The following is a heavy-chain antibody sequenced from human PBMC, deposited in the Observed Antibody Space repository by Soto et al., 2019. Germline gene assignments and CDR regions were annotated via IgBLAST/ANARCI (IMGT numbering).Heavy chain of an antibody. CDR2: MWYDGTNK. CDR3: ARVPVAQYGSGDSCYDPLDS. D-gene: IGHD2-15*01. J-gene: IGHJ4*01. V-gene: IGHV3-33*01. CDR1: GFTFSTYG. Sequence: GGSLSLSCAASGFTFSTYGMHWVRQAPGKGLEWVAVMWYDGTNKYYADSVQGRFTISRDNSQNTLYLQMNSLRAEDTAVYYCARVPVAQYGSGDSCYDPLDSWGHGILVTVPS.